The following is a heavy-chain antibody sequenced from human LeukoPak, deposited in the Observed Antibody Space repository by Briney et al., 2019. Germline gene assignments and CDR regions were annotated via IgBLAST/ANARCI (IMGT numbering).Heavy chain of an antibody. CDR3: ARAYSMVRGVKGGY. CDR1: GFDFSTYA. D-gene: IGHD3-10*01. V-gene: IGHV3-21*01. J-gene: IGHJ4*02. CDR2: ISTMSNYI. Sequence: PGGSLRLSCAASGFDFSTYAINWVRQAPGKGLEWVSSISTMSNYIFYGDSVKGRFTISRDNAKNSVYLQMNSLRPEDTAVYYCARAYSMVRGVKGGYWGQGTLVTVSS.